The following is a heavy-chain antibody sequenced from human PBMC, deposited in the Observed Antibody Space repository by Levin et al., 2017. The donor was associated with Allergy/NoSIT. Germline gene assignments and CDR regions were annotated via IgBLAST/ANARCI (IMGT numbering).Heavy chain of an antibody. J-gene: IGHJ4*02. D-gene: IGHD5-12*01. V-gene: IGHV4-39*01. CDR2: IYYSGST. Sequence: PSETLSLTCTVSGGSISSSSYYWGWIRQPPGKGLEWIGSIYYSGSTYYNPSLKSRVTISVDTSKNQFSLKLSSVTAADTAVYYCARHYRRSGYGDYWGQGTLVTVSS. CDR3: ARHYRRSGYGDY. CDR1: GGSISSSSYY.